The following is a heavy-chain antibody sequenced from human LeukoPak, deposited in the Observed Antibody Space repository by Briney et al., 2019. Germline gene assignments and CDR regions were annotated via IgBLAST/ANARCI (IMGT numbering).Heavy chain of an antibody. CDR1: GFTFSSYW. CDR2: IKQDGSDK. CDR3: LTSARSHRFDY. J-gene: IGHJ4*02. V-gene: IGHV3-7*01. Sequence: GGSLRLSCAASGFTFSSYWMCWVRQAPGKGLEWVATIKQDGSDKYYVDSVEGRFIISRDNAKNSLYLQMNSLRAEDTAVYYCLTSARSHRFDYWGQGTLVTVSS. D-gene: IGHD4/OR15-4a*01.